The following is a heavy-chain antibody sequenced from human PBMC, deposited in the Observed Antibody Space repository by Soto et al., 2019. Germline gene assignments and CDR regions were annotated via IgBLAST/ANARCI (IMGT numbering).Heavy chain of an antibody. Sequence: DVQLVESGGGLVQPGRSLRLSCAASGFTFDDYAMHWVRQAPGKGLEWVSGISWNSGSIGYADSVKGRFTISRDNAKNSLYLQMNSLRAEDTALYYCAKDNHMRYFDWDDAFDIWGQGTMVTVSS. CDR3: AKDNHMRYFDWDDAFDI. V-gene: IGHV3-9*01. CDR2: ISWNSGSI. CDR1: GFTFDDYA. D-gene: IGHD3-9*01. J-gene: IGHJ3*02.